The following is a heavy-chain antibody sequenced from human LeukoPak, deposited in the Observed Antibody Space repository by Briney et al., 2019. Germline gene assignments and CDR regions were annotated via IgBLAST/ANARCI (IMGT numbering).Heavy chain of an antibody. CDR2: ISSFSGTI. CDR3: AKGAKMGWFDP. J-gene: IGHJ5*02. Sequence: GGSLRLSCVASGLTFSSYSMNWVRQAPGKGLEWVSYISSFSGTINYADSVKGRFTISRDNAKNSLYLQMNSLRAEDTAVYYCAKGAKMGWFDPWGQGTLVTVSS. V-gene: IGHV3-48*01. D-gene: IGHD5-24*01. CDR1: GLTFSSYS.